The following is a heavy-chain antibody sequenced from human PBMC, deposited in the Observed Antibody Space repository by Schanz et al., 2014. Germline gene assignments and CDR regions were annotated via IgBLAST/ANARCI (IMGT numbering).Heavy chain of an antibody. J-gene: IGHJ4*02. V-gene: IGHV3-23*05. CDR3: ARGLIAAAGGAFDY. CDR1: TFTFDHYA. D-gene: IGHD6-13*01. Sequence: EVQLLESGGGLVQPGGSLRLSCSASTFTFDHYAMTWVRQAPGKGLEWVAAVSSRSDEIKYADSVRGRFTISRDNSRDTVYLQMNSLRAGDAAVYYCARGLIAAAGGAFDYWGQGTLVTVSS. CDR2: VSSRSDEI.